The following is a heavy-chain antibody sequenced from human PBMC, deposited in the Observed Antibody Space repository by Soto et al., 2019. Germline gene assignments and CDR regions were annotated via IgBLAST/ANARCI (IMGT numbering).Heavy chain of an antibody. J-gene: IGHJ5*02. CDR1: RFGFSGCT. D-gene: IGHD2-21*02. CDR3: AQVPAVPTAILNWFGP. CDR2: LVGNDAGT. V-gene: IGHV3-23*01. Sequence: LRFPCVPSRFGFSGCTLSRARQAPGKRMEWVSSLVGNDAGTYSANSWQCRFTMSNDNSKNTLNLQINNLSPEYTATYYSAQVPAVPTAILNWFGPWGQPNMVAASS.